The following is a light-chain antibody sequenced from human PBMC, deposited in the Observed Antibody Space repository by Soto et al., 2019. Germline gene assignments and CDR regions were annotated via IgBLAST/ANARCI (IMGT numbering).Light chain of an antibody. V-gene: IGLV2-14*01. CDR2: EVS. CDR1: TSDVGGYNY. J-gene: IGLJ2*01. Sequence: QSALTQPASVSGSPGQSITISCTGTTSDVGGYNYVSWYQQHPGKAPKLMICEVSNRPSGVSNRFSGSKSGNTASPTISGLQAEDEADYYCSSYTSSGTLVVFGGGTQLTVL. CDR3: SSYTSSGTLVV.